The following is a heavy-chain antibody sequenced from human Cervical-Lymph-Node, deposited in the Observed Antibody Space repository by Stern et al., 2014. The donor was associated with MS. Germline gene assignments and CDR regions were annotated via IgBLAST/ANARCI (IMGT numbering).Heavy chain of an antibody. CDR1: GFTFSSYA. V-gene: IGHV3-23*04. D-gene: IGHD6-19*01. CDR3: AKVYGSGPFDY. J-gene: IGHJ4*02. CDR2: SSGSDGST. Sequence: EVQLVESGGTLVQPGGPLRLSCAASGFTFSSYAMSWVRQAPGKGLEWVSVSSGSDGSTFYADSVKGRFTISRDNSKNTLFLQMNSLRAEDTAVYYCAKVYGSGPFDYWGQGTLVTVSS.